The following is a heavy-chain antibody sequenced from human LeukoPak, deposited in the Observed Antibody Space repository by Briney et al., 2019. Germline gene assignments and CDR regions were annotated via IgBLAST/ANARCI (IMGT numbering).Heavy chain of an antibody. CDR1: GYTFTSYG. CDR2: ISAYNGNT. D-gene: IGHD3-9*01. V-gene: IGHV1-18*01. CDR3: ARDYDILTGYRHVDY. Sequence: GASVKVSCKASGYTFTSYGISWVRQAPGQGLEWMGWISAYNGNTNYAQKLQGRVTMTTDTSTSTAYMELRSLRSDDTAVYYCARDYDILTGYRHVDYWGQGTLDTVSS. J-gene: IGHJ4*02.